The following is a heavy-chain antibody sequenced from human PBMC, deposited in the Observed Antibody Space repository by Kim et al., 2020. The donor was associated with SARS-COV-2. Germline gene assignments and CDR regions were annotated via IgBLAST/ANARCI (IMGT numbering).Heavy chain of an antibody. D-gene: IGHD6-19*01. CDR1: GFSFGDYA. V-gene: IGHV3-49*04. Sequence: GGSLRLSCTASGFSFGDYAMSWVRQAPGKGLEWVGFIRNKAYGGTTEYAASVKGRFTISRDDSKNIAYLQMNRLKTEDTAVYYCTRGTYSSGWHNFPYY. CDR2: IRNKAYGGTT. CDR3: TRGTYSSGWHNFPYY. J-gene: IGHJ6*01.